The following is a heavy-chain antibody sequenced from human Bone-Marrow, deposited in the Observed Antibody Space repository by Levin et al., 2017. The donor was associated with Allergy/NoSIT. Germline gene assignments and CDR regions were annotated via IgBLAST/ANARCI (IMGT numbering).Heavy chain of an antibody. V-gene: IGHV4-61*01. J-gene: IGHJ1*01. CDR3: TRDAPLHMTTPTPI. CDR1: GGSVSNNNYY. CDR2: IYYTGTT. Sequence: SETLSLTCTVSGGSVSNNNYYWSWFRQPPGTGLESIGYIYYTGTTNYNPSLKGRVTISIDTSKNQFSLRLTSVSAADTAVYYCTRDAPLHMTTPTPIWGQGALVTVSS. D-gene: IGHD1-1*01.